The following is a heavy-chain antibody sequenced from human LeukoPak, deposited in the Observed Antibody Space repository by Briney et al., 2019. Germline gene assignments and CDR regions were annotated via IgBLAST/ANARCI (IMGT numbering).Heavy chain of an antibody. J-gene: IGHJ4*02. D-gene: IGHD4-23*01. V-gene: IGHV3-30*03. CDR1: GFTFSSYG. CDR3: ARGRPHGNDY. Sequence: GGSLRLSCAASGFTFSSYGVHWVRQAPGKGLEWVAVISNDGSNKHYGDSVKGRFTISRDNSKNTLYPQMDSLRGEDTAVYYCARGRPHGNDYWGQGTLVTVSS. CDR2: ISNDGSNK.